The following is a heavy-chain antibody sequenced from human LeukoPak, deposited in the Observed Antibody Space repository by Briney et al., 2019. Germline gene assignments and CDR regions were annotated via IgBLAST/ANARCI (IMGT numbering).Heavy chain of an antibody. D-gene: IGHD3-10*01. J-gene: IGHJ4*02. CDR1: GFTFSSYS. Sequence: GGSLRLSCAASGFTFSSYSMNWVRQAPGKGLEWVSYISSSSSNIYYADSVKGRFTISRDNAKNSLYLQMNSLRAEDTAVYYCARDSRGRGVIFFDYWGQGTLVTVSS. CDR2: ISSSSSNI. CDR3: ARDSRGRGVIFFDY. V-gene: IGHV3-48*01.